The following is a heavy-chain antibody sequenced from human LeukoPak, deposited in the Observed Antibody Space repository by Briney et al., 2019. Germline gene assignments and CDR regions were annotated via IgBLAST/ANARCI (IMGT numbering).Heavy chain of an antibody. CDR1: GFTFSSYA. CDR2: ISGSGGST. Sequence: QPGGSLRLSCAASGFTFSSYAMSWVRQAPGKGLEWVSAISGSGGSTYYADSVKGRFTISRDNSKNTVYLQMNSLRAEDTAMYYCARDRHCGGGCYPGNWYFDLWGRGTLVTVSS. V-gene: IGHV3-23*01. J-gene: IGHJ2*01. D-gene: IGHD2-21*02. CDR3: ARDRHCGGGCYPGNWYFDL.